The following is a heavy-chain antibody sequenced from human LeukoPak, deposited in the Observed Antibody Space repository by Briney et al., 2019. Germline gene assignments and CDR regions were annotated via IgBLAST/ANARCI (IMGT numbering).Heavy chain of an antibody. Sequence: GESLRLSCAASGFTFSSYSMNWVRQAPGKGLEWVSAISGSGGSTYYADSVKGRFTISRDNSKNTLYLQMNSLRAEDTAVYYCAKSDYDFWTHAFDIWGQGTMVTISS. CDR1: GFTFSSYS. D-gene: IGHD3-3*01. J-gene: IGHJ3*02. V-gene: IGHV3-23*01. CDR3: AKSDYDFWTHAFDI. CDR2: ISGSGGST.